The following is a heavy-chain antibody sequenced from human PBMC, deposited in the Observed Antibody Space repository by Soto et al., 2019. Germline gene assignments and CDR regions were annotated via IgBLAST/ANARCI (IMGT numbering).Heavy chain of an antibody. CDR1: GYTFTSYG. CDR2: ISAYNGNT. Sequence: QVQLVQSGAEVKKPGASVKVSCKASGYTFTSYGISWVRQAPGPGLEWMGWISAYNGNTNYAQKLQGRVTMTTDTSTSTGYMELRSLRSDDTAVYYCARVVGDYICGSYTQEYYFDYWGKGTLVTVSS. CDR3: ARVVGDYICGSYTQEYYFDY. V-gene: IGHV1-18*01. D-gene: IGHD3-16*01. J-gene: IGHJ4*02.